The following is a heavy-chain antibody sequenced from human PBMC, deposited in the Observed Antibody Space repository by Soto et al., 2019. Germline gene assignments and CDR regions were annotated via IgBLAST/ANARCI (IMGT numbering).Heavy chain of an antibody. D-gene: IGHD2-2*01. CDR2: IIPIFGTA. J-gene: IGHJ5*02. CDR3: ARVSGEYCISTSCQRGWFDP. Sequence: GASVKVSCKASGYTFTSYGISWVRQAPGQGLEWMGGIIPIFGTANYAQKFQGRVTITADESTSTAYMELSSLRSEDTAVYYCARVSGEYCISTSCQRGWFDPWGQGTLVTVSS. CDR1: GYTFTSYG. V-gene: IGHV1-69*13.